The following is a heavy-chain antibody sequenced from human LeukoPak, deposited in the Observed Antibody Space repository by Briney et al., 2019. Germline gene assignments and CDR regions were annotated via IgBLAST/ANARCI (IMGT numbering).Heavy chain of an antibody. J-gene: IGHJ6*02. CDR3: ARDWGTIAAAGTSYYYYYGMDV. CDR2: ISSSGSTI. D-gene: IGHD6-13*01. V-gene: IGHV3-11*01. Sequence: PGGSLRLSCAASGFTFSDYYMSWIRQAPGKGLEWVSYISSSGSTIYYADSVKGRFTISRDNAKNSLYLQMNSLRAEDTAVYYCARDWGTIAAAGTSYYYYYGMDVWGQGTTVTVSS. CDR1: GFTFSDYY.